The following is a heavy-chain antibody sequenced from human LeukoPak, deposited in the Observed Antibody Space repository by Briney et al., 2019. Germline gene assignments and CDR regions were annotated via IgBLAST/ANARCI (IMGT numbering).Heavy chain of an antibody. J-gene: IGHJ4*02. CDR1: GFTFSDYE. CDR3: ARDRRDAYSQNFDY. CDR2: IGSSDTTI. D-gene: IGHD5-24*01. V-gene: IGHV3-48*03. Sequence: GGSLRLSCAAPGFTFSDYEMNWVRQAPGKGLEWVSYIGSSDTTIYYADSVKGRFTISRDNAKNSLYLQMNSLRAEDTAVYYCARDRRDAYSQNFDYWGQGALVTVSS.